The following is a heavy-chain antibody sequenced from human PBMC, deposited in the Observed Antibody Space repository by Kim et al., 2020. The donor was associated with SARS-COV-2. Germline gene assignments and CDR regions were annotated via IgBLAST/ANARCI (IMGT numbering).Heavy chain of an antibody. CDR3: AKEGQWLVPPHRESPRI. J-gene: IGHJ4*02. CDR1: GFTFSSYA. V-gene: IGHV3-23*01. Sequence: GGSLRLSCAASGFTFSSYAMSWVRQAPGKGLEWVSAISGSGGSTYYADSVKGRFTISRDNSKNTLYLQMNSLRAEDTAVFYCAKEGQWLVPPHRESPRIWGQGTLVTVSS. D-gene: IGHD6-19*01. CDR2: ISGSGGST.